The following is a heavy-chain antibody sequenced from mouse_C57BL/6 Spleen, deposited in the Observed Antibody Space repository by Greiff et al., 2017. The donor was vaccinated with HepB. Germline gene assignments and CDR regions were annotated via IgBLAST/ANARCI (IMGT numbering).Heavy chain of an antibody. V-gene: IGHV3-6*01. Sequence: DVKLQESGPGLVKPSQSLSLTCSVTGYSITSGYYWNWIRQFPGNKLEWMGYISYDGSNNYNPSLKNRISITRDTSKNQFFLKLNSVTTEDTATYYCAREDDYGFAYWGQGTLVTVSA. CDR3: AREDDYGFAY. CDR2: ISYDGSN. CDR1: GYSITSGYY. J-gene: IGHJ3*01. D-gene: IGHD2-4*01.